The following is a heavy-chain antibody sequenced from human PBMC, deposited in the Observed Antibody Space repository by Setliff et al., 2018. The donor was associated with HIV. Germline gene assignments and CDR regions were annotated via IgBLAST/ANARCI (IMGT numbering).Heavy chain of an antibody. V-gene: IGHV1-24*01. CDR1: GYTLTEVS. Sequence: ASVKVSCKISGYTLTEVSRHWVRQAPGKGLEWMGRFDPEDGDTLYAQRLQGRVIMTEDSSTDTAYMELRSLRSDDTAVYYCARDQEAVAPSAAFDIWGQGTMVTVSS. CDR2: FDPEDGDT. J-gene: IGHJ3*02. CDR3: ARDQEAVAPSAAFDI. D-gene: IGHD6-19*01.